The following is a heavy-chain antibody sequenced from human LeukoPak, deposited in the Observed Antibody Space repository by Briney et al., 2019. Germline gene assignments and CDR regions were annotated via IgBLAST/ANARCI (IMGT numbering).Heavy chain of an antibody. CDR2: INPNSGGT. D-gene: IGHD1-26*01. J-gene: IGHJ4*02. Sequence: ASVKVSCKASGYTFTGYYMHWVRQAPGQGLEWMGWINPNSGGTNYAQKFQGWVTMTRDTSISTAYMVLSRLRSDDTAVYYCARDRTTISRVGATVLAYWGQGTLVTVSS. CDR1: GYTFTGYY. V-gene: IGHV1-2*04. CDR3: ARDRTTISRVGATVLAY.